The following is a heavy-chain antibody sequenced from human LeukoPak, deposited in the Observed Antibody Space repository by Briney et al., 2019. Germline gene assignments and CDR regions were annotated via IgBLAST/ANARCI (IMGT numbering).Heavy chain of an antibody. D-gene: IGHD3-22*01. CDR2: ISYDGSNK. CDR3: AREAYDSSGSDHGFDY. V-gene: IGHV3-30*01. J-gene: IGHJ4*02. CDR1: GFTFSSYA. Sequence: GGSLRLSCAASGFTFSSYAMHWVRQAPGKGLEWVAVISYDGSNKYYADSVKGRFTISSDNSKNTLYLQMNSLRAEDTAVYYCAREAYDSSGSDHGFDYWGQGTLVTVSS.